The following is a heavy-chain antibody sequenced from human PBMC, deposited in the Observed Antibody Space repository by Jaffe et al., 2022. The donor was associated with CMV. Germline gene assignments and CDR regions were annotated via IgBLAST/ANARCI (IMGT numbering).Heavy chain of an antibody. CDR3: ARERKDQLLNYYYYYGMDV. CDR1: GFTFSSYG. Sequence: QVQLVESGGGVVQPGRSLRLSCAASGFTFSSYGMHWVRQAPGKGLEWVAVIWYDGSNKYYADSVKGRFTISRDNSKNTLYLQMNSLRAEDTAVYYCARERKDQLLNYYYYYGMDVWGQGTTVTVSS. J-gene: IGHJ6*02. D-gene: IGHD2-2*01. CDR2: IWYDGSNK. V-gene: IGHV3-33*01.